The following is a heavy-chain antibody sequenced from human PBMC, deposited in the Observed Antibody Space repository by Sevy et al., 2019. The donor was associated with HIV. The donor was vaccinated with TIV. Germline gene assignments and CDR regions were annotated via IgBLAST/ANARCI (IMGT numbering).Heavy chain of an antibody. J-gene: IGHJ3*02. V-gene: IGHV1-69*06. D-gene: IGHD4-17*01. CDR2: IIPILGTT. Sequence: ASVKVSCKASGGTFSSYALSWVRQAPGQGLEWMAGIIPILGTTNYAQKFQGRVAIIADKSTGTAYMELSSLRSEDTAVYYCARGVYGDYGAFDIWGQGTMVTVSS. CDR1: GGTFSSYA. CDR3: ARGVYGDYGAFDI.